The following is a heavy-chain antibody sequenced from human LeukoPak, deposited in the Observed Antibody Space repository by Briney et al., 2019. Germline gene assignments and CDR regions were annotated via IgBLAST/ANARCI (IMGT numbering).Heavy chain of an antibody. V-gene: IGHV1-18*01. J-gene: IGHJ6*03. CDR3: ARGRGYSYGQGGYYYYYMDV. Sequence: ASVKVSCKASGYTFTSYGISWVRQAPGQGLEWMGWISAYNGNTNYAQKLQGRVTMTTDTSTSTAYMELSSLRSEDTAVYYCARGRGYSYGQGGYYYYYMDVWGKGTTVTISS. CDR2: ISAYNGNT. D-gene: IGHD5-18*01. CDR1: GYTFTSYG.